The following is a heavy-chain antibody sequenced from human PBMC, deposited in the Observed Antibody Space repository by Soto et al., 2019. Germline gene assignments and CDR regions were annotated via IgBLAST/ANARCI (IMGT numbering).Heavy chain of an antibody. V-gene: IGHV3-72*01. J-gene: IGHJ3*02. D-gene: IGHD3-3*01. CDR1: GFTFSDHY. CDR2: IRNKANSYTT. Sequence: EVQLVESGGGLVQPGGSLRLSCAVSGFTFSDHYMDWVRQAPGKGLEWVGHIRNKANSYTTEYAASVRGRFTISRDDSKNSLYLLMNSLITEDTALYYCATGSGADYPFDIWGQGTMVTVSS. CDR3: ATGSGADYPFDI.